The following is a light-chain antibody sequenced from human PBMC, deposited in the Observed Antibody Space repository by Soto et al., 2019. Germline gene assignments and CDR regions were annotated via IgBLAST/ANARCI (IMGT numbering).Light chain of an antibody. J-gene: IGKJ1*01. CDR2: DAS. Sequence: EIVLTQSPGTLSLSPGERATLSCRASQSVTSTHLAWYQQKPGQAPRLLIYDASTRATGMPDRFSGSGSGTDFTLTISRLEPEDVAVYCCQQFDGSLWTFGPGTKVEIK. CDR1: QSVTSTH. V-gene: IGKV3-20*01. CDR3: QQFDGSLWT.